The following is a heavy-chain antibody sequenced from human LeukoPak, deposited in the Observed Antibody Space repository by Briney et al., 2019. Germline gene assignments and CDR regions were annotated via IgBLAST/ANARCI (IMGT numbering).Heavy chain of an antibody. CDR2: ISAYNGNT. D-gene: IGHD3-9*01. CDR3: ARPNYDILTGYYSGIPYFDY. V-gene: IGHV1-18*01. CDR1: GYSFTNYG. Sequence: ASVKVSCKASGYSFTNYGISWVRQAPGQGLEWMGWISAYNGNTNYAQKLQGRVTVTTDTSTSTAYMELRSLRSDDTAVYYCARPNYDILTGYYSGIPYFDYWGQGTLVTVSS. J-gene: IGHJ4*02.